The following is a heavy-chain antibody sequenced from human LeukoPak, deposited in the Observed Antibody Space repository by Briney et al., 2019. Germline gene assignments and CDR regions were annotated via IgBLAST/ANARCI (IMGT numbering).Heavy chain of an antibody. V-gene: IGHV1-69*13. J-gene: IGHJ4*02. Sequence: GASVKVSCKASGGTFSSYAISWVRQAPGQGLEWMGGIIPIFGTANYAQKFQGRVTITADESTSTAYMELSSLRSEDTAVYYYARVLLYCGGDCYNYYFDYWGQGTLVTVSS. CDR1: GGTFSSYA. CDR2: IIPIFGTA. D-gene: IGHD2-21*02. CDR3: ARVLLYCGGDCYNYYFDY.